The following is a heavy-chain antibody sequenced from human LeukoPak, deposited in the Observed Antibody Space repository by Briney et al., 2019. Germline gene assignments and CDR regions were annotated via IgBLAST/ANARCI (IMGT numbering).Heavy chain of an antibody. CDR3: ANSEYSSSWAFDY. CDR1: GFTFSSYA. J-gene: IGHJ4*02. D-gene: IGHD6-13*01. CDR2: ISYDGSNK. V-gene: IGHV3-30*01. Sequence: GGSLRLSCAASGFTFSSYAMHWVRQAPGKGLEWVAVISYDGSNKYYADSVKGRFTISRDNSKNTLHLQMNSLRAEDTAVYYCANSEYSSSWAFDYWGQGTLVTVSS.